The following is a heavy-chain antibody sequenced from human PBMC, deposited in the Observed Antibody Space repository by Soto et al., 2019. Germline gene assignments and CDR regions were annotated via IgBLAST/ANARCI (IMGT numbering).Heavy chain of an antibody. D-gene: IGHD2-8*01. CDR2: INPNSGGT. CDR1: GYTFTGYY. J-gene: IGHJ3*02. CDR3: ARDHAGGMQPDGDAFDI. Sequence: ASVKVSCKASGYTFTGYYMHWVRQAPGQGLEWMGWINPNSGGTNYAQKFQGWVTMTRDTSISTAYMELSRPRSDDTAVYYCARDHAGGMQPDGDAFDIWGQGTMVTVSS. V-gene: IGHV1-2*04.